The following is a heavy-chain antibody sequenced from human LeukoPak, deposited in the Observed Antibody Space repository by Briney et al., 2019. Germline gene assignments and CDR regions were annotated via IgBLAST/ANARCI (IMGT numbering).Heavy chain of an antibody. CDR2: ISWNSDST. CDR3: AKPKTTSSGWYYFDH. CDR1: GFTFDDYA. J-gene: IGHJ4*02. D-gene: IGHD6-19*01. V-gene: IGHV3-9*01. Sequence: PGRSLRLSCAASGFTFDDYAMHWVRQAPGKGLEWVSGISWNSDSTGYADSVKGRFTISRDNAKNSLYLQMNSLRAEDTALYYCAKPKTTSSGWYYFDHWGQGTLVTVSS.